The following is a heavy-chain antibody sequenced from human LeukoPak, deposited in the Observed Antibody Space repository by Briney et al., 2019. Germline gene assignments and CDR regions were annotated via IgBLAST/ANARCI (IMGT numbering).Heavy chain of an antibody. J-gene: IGHJ4*02. D-gene: IGHD3-22*01. CDR1: GYTLTDYY. V-gene: IGHV1-2*06. Sequence: ASVRVSCKASGYTLTDYYMHWVRQAPGQGLEWMGRINPNSCGTNYAQKFQGRVTMTRDTSISTVYMELSRLRSDDTAVYYCARDSPRYYYDSSGYYGPPVWGQGTLVTVSS. CDR2: INPNSCGT. CDR3: ARDSPRYYYDSSGYYGPPV.